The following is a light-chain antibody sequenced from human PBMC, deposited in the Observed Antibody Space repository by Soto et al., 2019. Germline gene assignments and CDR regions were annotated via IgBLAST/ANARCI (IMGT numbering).Light chain of an antibody. Sequence: DIQMTQSPSSLSASVGDRVTITCRASQTIGKNLNWYQQEPGKAPKLLIYAASTLQSGVPSRFSGSGSGTDFTLTISGLQSEDFAIYFCQQTYNSSPYTFGQGTKLEIK. CDR1: QTIGKN. J-gene: IGKJ2*01. V-gene: IGKV1-39*01. CDR2: AAS. CDR3: QQTYNSSPYT.